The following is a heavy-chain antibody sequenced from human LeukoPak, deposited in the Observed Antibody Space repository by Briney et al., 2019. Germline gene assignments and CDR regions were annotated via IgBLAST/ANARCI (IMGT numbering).Heavy chain of an antibody. Sequence: GSLRLSCAASGFTFSSYAMSWVRQPPGKGLEWIGEINHSGSTNYNPSLKSRVTISVDTSKNQFSLKLSSVTAADTAVYYCARGDYYYYYYMDVWGKGTTVTVSS. V-gene: IGHV4-34*01. CDR1: GFTFSSYA. CDR2: INHSGST. CDR3: ARGDYYYYYYMDV. J-gene: IGHJ6*03.